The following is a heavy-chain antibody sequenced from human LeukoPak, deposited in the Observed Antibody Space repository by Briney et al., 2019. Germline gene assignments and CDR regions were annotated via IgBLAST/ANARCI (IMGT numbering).Heavy chain of an antibody. V-gene: IGHV5-51*01. D-gene: IGHD1-1*01. CDR2: IYPGDSDT. Sequence: GESLKISCKGSGYSFTSYWIGWVRQMPGKGLEWMGIIYPGDSDTRYSPSFQGQVTISADRSISTAYLEWSSLKASDTAIYYCATSTGTEGKYYYYYMDVWGTGTTVTVSS. J-gene: IGHJ6*03. CDR3: ATSTGTEGKYYYYYMDV. CDR1: GYSFTSYW.